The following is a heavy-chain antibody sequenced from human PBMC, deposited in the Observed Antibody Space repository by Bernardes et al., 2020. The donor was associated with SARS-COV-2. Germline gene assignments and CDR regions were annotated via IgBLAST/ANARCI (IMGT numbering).Heavy chain of an antibody. CDR3: ARQSSFVAATGIDY. CDR1: GFSFTNYW. CDR2: IYPRDSDT. J-gene: IGHJ4*02. Sequence: SLNLPCKGSGFSFTNYWIGWVRQMPGTGLEWMGIIYPRDSDTRYSPSFQGQVTISADKSISTAYLQWSSLKASDTAMYYCARQSSFVAATGIDYWGQGTLVTVS. V-gene: IGHV5-51*01. D-gene: IGHD6-13*01.